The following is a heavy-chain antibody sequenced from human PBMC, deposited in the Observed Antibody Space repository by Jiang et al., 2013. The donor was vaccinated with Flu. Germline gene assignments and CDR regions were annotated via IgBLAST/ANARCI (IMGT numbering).Heavy chain of an antibody. CDR1: GYTFTSYG. V-gene: IGHV1-18*01. Sequence: GAEVKKPGASVKVSCKASGYTFTSYGISWVRQAPGQGLEWMGWISAYNGNTNYAQKLQGRVTMTTDTSTSTAYMELRSLRSDDTAVYYCARGGPNYGDYSSFSYYYYGMDVWGQGTTVTVSS. J-gene: IGHJ6*02. D-gene: IGHD4-17*01. CDR2: ISAYNGNT. CDR3: ARGGPNYGDYSSFSYYYYGMDV.